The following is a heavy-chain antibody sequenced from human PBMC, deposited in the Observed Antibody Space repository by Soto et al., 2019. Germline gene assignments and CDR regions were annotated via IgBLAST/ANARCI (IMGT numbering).Heavy chain of an antibody. CDR1: RFTFTRYS. CDR2: ISSTTNYI. V-gene: IGHV3-21*06. J-gene: IGHJ4*02. Sequence: LXLSCAASRFTFTRYSMNWVRQAPGKGLEWVSSISSTTNYIYYGDSMKGRFTISRDNAKNSLYLEMNGLRAEDTAVYYCARESEDLTSNFDYWGQGTLVTVSS. CDR3: ARESEDLTSNFDY.